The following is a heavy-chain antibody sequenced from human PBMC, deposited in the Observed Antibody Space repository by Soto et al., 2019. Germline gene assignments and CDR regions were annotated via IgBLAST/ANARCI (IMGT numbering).Heavy chain of an antibody. CDR3: ASVEMATKGGYYYYGMDV. V-gene: IGHV1-69*13. CDR2: IIPIFGTA. J-gene: IGHJ6*02. CDR1: GGTFSSYA. Sequence: SVKVSCKASGGTFSSYAISWVRQAPGQGLEWMGGIIPIFGTANYAQKFQGRVTITADESTSTAYMELSSLRSEDTAVYYCASVEMATKGGYYYYGMDVWGQGTTVTVSS. D-gene: IGHD5-12*01.